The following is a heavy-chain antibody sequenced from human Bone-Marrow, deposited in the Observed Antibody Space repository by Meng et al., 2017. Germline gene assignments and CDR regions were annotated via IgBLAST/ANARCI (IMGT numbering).Heavy chain of an antibody. V-gene: IGHV6-1*01. CDR1: GDSVSSNSAT. D-gene: IGHD1-1*01. CDR3: ARDGTSWYFFDY. CDR2: TYYRSRWYS. J-gene: IGHJ4*02. Sequence: QVQLQQSGPGLVKPSQTLSLTCPISGDSVSSNSATWNWIRQSPSRGLEWLGRTYYRSRWYSDYAVSVQSRITINPDTSKNQFSLQLNSLTPEDSAVYYCARDGTSWYFFDYWGQGTLVTVSS.